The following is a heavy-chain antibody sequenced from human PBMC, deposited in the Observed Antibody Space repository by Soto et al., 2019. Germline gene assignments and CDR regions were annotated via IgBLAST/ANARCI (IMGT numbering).Heavy chain of an antibody. CDR2: IVVGSGNT. Sequence: SVKVSCKASGFTFTSSAVQWVRQARGQRLEWIGWIVVGSGNTNYAQKFQDRVTMTTDTSTSTAYMELSSLRSDDTAVYYCAREKVEDHQSSSWYYRYFDYWGQGTLVTVSS. D-gene: IGHD6-13*01. CDR1: GFTFTSSA. V-gene: IGHV1-58*01. J-gene: IGHJ4*02. CDR3: AREKVEDHQSSSWYYRYFDY.